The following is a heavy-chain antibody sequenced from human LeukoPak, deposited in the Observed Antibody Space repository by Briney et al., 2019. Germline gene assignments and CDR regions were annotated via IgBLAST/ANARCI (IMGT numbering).Heavy chain of an antibody. CDR1: GFTFSSYA. CDR2: ISSSGGTI. Sequence: PGGSLRLSCAASGFTFSSYAMSWVRQAPGKGLEWVSYISSSGGTIHYTDSVKGRFTISRDNAKNSLYLQMNSLRAEDTAVYYCARDRGTATVRSFDIWGQGTVVTVSS. J-gene: IGHJ3*02. V-gene: IGHV3-48*03. D-gene: IGHD4-17*01. CDR3: ARDRGTATVRSFDI.